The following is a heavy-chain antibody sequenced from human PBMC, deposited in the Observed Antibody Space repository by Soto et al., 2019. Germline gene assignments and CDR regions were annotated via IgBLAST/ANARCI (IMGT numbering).Heavy chain of an antibody. J-gene: IGHJ5*02. Sequence: EVQLVESGGTLVQPGGSLRLSCAASGFTFNTYWMHWVRQAPGKGLVWVSRINSDGTKTTYADSEKGRFTISRDNAKNTVYLQMNSLRAEDTAVYYCATVATNSYDWLDPWGQGTLVTVSS. CDR2: INSDGTKT. CDR1: GFTFNTYW. D-gene: IGHD5-12*01. V-gene: IGHV3-74*01. CDR3: ATVATNSYDWLDP.